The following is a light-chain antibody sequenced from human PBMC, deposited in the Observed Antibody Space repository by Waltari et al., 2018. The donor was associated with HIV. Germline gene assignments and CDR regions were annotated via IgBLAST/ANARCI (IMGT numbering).Light chain of an antibody. V-gene: IGKV3-20*01. J-gene: IGKJ1*01. CDR2: RAS. Sequence: VLTQSPLTLSLSPGERATLSCRAGFNVMRDYVAWYKQKAGQSPRLLMYRASYRATGIPTRFVGSGSGAEFTLTITSLDPDDFAVYYCQQYGQSQTFGQGTRV. CDR3: QQYGQSQT. CDR1: FNVMRDY.